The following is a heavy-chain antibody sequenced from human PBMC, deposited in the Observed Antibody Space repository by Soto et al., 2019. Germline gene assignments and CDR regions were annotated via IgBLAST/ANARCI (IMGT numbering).Heavy chain of an antibody. D-gene: IGHD3-10*01. J-gene: IGHJ5*02. CDR1: GGSVNSGSYY. V-gene: IGHV4-61*01. CDR3: ARAYYASGRFDP. CDR2: IYSRGST. Sequence: SETLSLTYSVSGGSVNSGSYYWTWIRQPPGKGLEWIGYIYSRGSTNYNPSLKSRVTISQDTSKNQFSLKLSSVTAADTAVYYCARAYYASGRFDPWGQGTLVTVSS.